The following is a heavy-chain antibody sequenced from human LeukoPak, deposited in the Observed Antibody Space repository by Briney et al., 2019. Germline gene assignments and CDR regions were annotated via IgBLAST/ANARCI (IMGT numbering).Heavy chain of an antibody. CDR3: AKDLGSELVGDGMDV. D-gene: IGHD3-10*01. V-gene: IGHV3-23*01. Sequence: GGSLRLSCAASGFTFSSYAMSWVRQAPGRGLEWVSAISGSGGSTYYADSVTGRFTISRDNSENTLYLQMNSLRAEDTAVYYCAKDLGSELVGDGMDVWGQGTTVTVSS. J-gene: IGHJ6*02. CDR2: ISGSGGST. CDR1: GFTFSSYA.